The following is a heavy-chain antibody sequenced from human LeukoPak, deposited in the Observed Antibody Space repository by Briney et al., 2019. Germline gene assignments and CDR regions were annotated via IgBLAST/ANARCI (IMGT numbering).Heavy chain of an antibody. J-gene: IGHJ4*02. CDR2: ISYDGSNK. Sequence: GGSLRLSCAASGFTFSSYGMHWVRQAPGKGLEWVAVISYDGSNKYYADSVKGRSTISRDNSKNTLYLQMNSLRDDDTAVYYCAKLTYDYVWGSYRFPYFDYWGQGTLVTVSS. CDR3: AKLTYDYVWGSYRFPYFDY. CDR1: GFTFSSYG. D-gene: IGHD3-16*02. V-gene: IGHV3-30*18.